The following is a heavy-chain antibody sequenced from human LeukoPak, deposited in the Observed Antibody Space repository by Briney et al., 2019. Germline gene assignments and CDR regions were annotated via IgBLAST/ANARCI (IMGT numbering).Heavy chain of an antibody. V-gene: IGHV1-69*01. Sequence: GSSVKVSCKASGGAFSSYAISWVRQAPGQGLEWMGGIIPIFGTANYAQKFQGRVTITADESTSTAYMELSSLRSEDTAVYYCARVYGSGSTNWFDPWGQGTLVTVSS. CDR1: GGAFSSYA. CDR2: IIPIFGTA. CDR3: ARVYGSGSTNWFDP. D-gene: IGHD3-10*01. J-gene: IGHJ5*02.